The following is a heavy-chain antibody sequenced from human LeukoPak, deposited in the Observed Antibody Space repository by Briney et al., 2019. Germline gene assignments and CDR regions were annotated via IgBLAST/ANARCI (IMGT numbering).Heavy chain of an antibody. CDR2: ISGSGGST. V-gene: IGHV3-23*01. CDR1: GFTFSSYA. CDR3: ARELEYYYYFDY. D-gene: IGHD3-16*01. J-gene: IGHJ4*02. Sequence: PGGSLRLSCAASGFTFSSYAMSWVRQAPGKGLEWVSDISGSGGSTYYADSVKGRFTISRDNSKNTLYLQMNSLRAEDTAVYFCARELEYYYYFDYWGQGTLVTVSS.